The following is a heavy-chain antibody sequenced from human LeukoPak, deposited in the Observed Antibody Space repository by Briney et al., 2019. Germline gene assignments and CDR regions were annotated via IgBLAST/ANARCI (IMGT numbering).Heavy chain of an antibody. J-gene: IGHJ4*02. Sequence: SVKVSCKASGGTFSSYAISWVRQAPGQGLEWMGGIIPIFGTANYAQKFQGRVTITADESTSTAYMELSSLRSEDTAVYYCAREFSRYRSSTSCYPGLWFGEDFHFDYWGQGTLVTVSS. D-gene: IGHD2-2*01. CDR1: GGTFSSYA. CDR3: AREFSRYRSSTSCYPGLWFGEDFHFDY. CDR2: IIPIFGTA. V-gene: IGHV1-69*01.